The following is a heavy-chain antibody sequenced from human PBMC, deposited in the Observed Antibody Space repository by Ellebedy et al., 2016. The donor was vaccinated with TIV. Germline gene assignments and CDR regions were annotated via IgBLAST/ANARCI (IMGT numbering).Heavy chain of an antibody. CDR1: GFTFSRYA. J-gene: IGHJ4*02. CDR3: ARDRTPGDGYWVFDY. CDR2: IVVSGGSI. V-gene: IGHV3-23*01. Sequence: GESLKIPCASSGFTFSRYAMTWVRQAPGQGLEWVSGIVVSGGSIFYADSVKGRFTISRDNSKSTVDLQMNSLRAGDTAIYYCARDRTPGDGYWVFDYWGQGTLVTVSS. D-gene: IGHD5-18*01.